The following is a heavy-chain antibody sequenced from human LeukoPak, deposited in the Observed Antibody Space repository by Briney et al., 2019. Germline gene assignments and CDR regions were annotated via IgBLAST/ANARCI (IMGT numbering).Heavy chain of an antibody. CDR3: ARVQGYYYYGMDV. Sequence: ASVKVSCKASGYTFTTYYMHWVRQAPGQGLEWMGIINPSDGSANYAQQFQGRVTMTRDTSTSTVYMELSSLRFEDTAVYYCARVQGYYYYGMDVWGQGTTVTVSS. CDR1: GYTFTTYY. V-gene: IGHV1-46*01. CDR2: INPSDGSA. J-gene: IGHJ6*02.